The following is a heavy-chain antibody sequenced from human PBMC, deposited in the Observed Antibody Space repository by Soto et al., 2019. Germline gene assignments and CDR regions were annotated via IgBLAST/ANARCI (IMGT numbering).Heavy chain of an antibody. CDR3: ARDMGYSSSSGYYYYGMDV. CDR2: TYYRSKWYN. Sequence: PSQTLSLTCAISGDSVSSNSAAWNWIGQSPSRGLEWLGRTYYRSKWYNDYAVSVKSRITINPDTSKNQFSLQLNSVTPEDTAVYYCARDMGYSSSSGYYYYGMDVWGQGTTVTVSS. D-gene: IGHD6-6*01. V-gene: IGHV6-1*01. J-gene: IGHJ6*02. CDR1: GDSVSSNSAA.